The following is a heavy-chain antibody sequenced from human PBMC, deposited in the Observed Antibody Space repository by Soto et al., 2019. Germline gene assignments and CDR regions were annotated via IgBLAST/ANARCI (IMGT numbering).Heavy chain of an antibody. CDR2: IYHSGST. V-gene: IGHV4-31*03. CDR3: ARGGDGFDL. J-gene: IGHJ3*01. CDR1: GDSLTIGGHY. Sequence: QVRLQESGPGLVRPSQTLSLTCSVSGDSLTIGGHYWTWIRQHPGQGLEWIGYIYHSGSTYYSPSLKSRVTISLDTSENQFSLKLTSMTAADTAVYYCARGGDGFDLWGQGKMVTVSS.